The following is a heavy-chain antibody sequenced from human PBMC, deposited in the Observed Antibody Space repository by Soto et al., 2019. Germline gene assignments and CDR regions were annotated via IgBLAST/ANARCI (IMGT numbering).Heavy chain of an antibody. V-gene: IGHV3-23*01. Sequence: GGSLRLSCAASGFTFSSYAMSWVRQAPGKGLEWVSAISGSGGSTYYADSVKGRFTISRDNSKNTLYLQMNSLRAEDTAVYYCAKDLDYYGSGRYSDFDYWGQGTLVTVSS. J-gene: IGHJ4*02. CDR1: GFTFSSYA. CDR2: ISGSGGST. CDR3: AKDLDYYGSGRYSDFDY. D-gene: IGHD3-10*01.